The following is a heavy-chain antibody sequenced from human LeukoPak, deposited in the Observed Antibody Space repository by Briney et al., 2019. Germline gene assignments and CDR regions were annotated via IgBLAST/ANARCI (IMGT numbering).Heavy chain of an antibody. D-gene: IGHD5-12*01. V-gene: IGHV3-53*01. Sequence: PGGSLRLSCAASGFSFGSNYMSWVRQAPGKGLEWVSVIYTGGSTSYANSVKGRFTISRDNSKNTLYLQMDSLRAEDTAVYYCARDRSGYDFDYWGQGTLVTVSS. CDR1: GFSFGSNY. CDR3: ARDRSGYDFDY. J-gene: IGHJ4*02. CDR2: IYTGGST.